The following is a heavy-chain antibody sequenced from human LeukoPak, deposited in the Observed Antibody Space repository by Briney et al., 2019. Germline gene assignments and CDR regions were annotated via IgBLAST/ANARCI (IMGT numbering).Heavy chain of an antibody. CDR2: VYYSGSI. J-gene: IGHJ5*02. D-gene: IGHD4/OR15-4a*01. V-gene: IGHV4-39*07. CDR1: GDSITSGEYY. Sequence: PSETLSLTCSVSGDSITSGEYYWDWLRQPPGKGLEWLGSVYYSGSIKYNPSLKGRVSISRDMSKNQFSLNLNSVNATDTAVYYCARRDYAAWFDPWGQGTLVTVSS. CDR3: ARRDYAAWFDP.